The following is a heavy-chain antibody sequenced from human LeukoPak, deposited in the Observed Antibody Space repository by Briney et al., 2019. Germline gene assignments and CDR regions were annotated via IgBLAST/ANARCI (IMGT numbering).Heavy chain of an antibody. CDR3: ASRGGDGYNSDYFDY. D-gene: IGHD5-24*01. Sequence: GGSLRLSCAASGFSFSSYEMNWVRQAPGKGLEWVSYVSSSGSTIYYADSVKGRFTISRDNAKNSLYLQMNSLRAEDTAVYYCASRGGDGYNSDYFDYWGQGTLVTVSS. J-gene: IGHJ4*02. V-gene: IGHV3-48*03. CDR2: VSSSGSTI. CDR1: GFSFSSYE.